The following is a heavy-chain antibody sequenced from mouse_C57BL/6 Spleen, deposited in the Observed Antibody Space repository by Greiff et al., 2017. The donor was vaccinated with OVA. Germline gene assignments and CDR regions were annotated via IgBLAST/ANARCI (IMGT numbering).Heavy chain of an antibody. V-gene: IGHV5-9-1*02. D-gene: IGHD1-1*01. CDR3: TRFYYGSSPYAMDY. CDR2: ISSGGDYI. Sequence: EVKVVESGEGLVKPGGSLKLSCAASGFTFSSYAMSWVRQTPEKRLEWVAYISSGGDYIYYADTVKGRFTISRDNARNTLYLQMSSLKSEDTAMYHCTRFYYGSSPYAMDYWGQGTSVTVSS. J-gene: IGHJ4*01. CDR1: GFTFSSYA.